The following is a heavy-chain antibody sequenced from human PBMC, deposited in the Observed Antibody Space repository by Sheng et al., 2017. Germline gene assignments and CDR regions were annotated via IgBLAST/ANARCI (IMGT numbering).Heavy chain of an antibody. CDR1: GFTCSNCD. Sequence: EVQLLESGGDLVQPGGSLRLSCAATGFTCSNCDMNWVRQAPGKGLEWVSGITNSGEGTYYADSVKGRFTISRDNAKNSVYLQMTSLRTEDTAMYYCAFIMIRGLLSADGGVDVWGQGTTVTVSS. D-gene: IGHD3-10*01. J-gene: IGHJ6*02. V-gene: IGHV3-23*01. CDR3: AFIMIRGLLSADGGVDV. CDR2: ITNSGEGT.